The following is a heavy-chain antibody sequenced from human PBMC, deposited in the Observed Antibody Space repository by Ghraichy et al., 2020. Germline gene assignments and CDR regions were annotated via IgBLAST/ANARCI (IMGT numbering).Heavy chain of an antibody. V-gene: IGHV3-20*04. D-gene: IGHD6-6*01. J-gene: IGHJ5*02. CDR2: IHWDGSDI. CDR1: GFRFNDYG. Sequence: GGSLRLSCAASGFRFNDYGMTWVRQAPGKGLEWVSGIHWDGSDIGYADSVKGRFTISRDNAKNSLYLQMSSLRAEDTAFYYCARVPGCGGSSSWLDPGGPGSWVTVS. CDR3: ARVPGCGGSSSWLDP.